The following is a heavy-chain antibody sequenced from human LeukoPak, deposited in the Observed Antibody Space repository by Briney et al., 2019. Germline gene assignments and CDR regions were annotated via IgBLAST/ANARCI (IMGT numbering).Heavy chain of an antibody. V-gene: IGHV1-2*02. CDR2: INPNSGGT. CDR1: GYTFTGYY. D-gene: IGHD3-10*01. J-gene: IGHJ4*02. Sequence: ASVKVSCKASGYTFTGYYMLWVRQAPGQGLEWMGWINPNSGGTNYAQEFQGRVTMTRDTSISTAYMELSRLRSDDTAVYYCARVSLVSMVRGETSRLFDYWGQGTLVTVSS. CDR3: ARVSLVSMVRGETSRLFDY.